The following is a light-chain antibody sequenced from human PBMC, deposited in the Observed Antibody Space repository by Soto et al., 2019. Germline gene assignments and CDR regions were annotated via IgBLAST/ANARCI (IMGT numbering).Light chain of an antibody. V-gene: IGKV3-15*01. CDR1: QSVRSN. CDR2: DAS. CDR3: QQYNYWPPWT. Sequence: EILMTQSPATLSLSPGERATLSCSASQSVRSNLAWYQQKPGQAPRLLMYDASTRATGIPARFSGSGSGTELTLTISSLQSEDFAVYYCQQYNYWPPWTFGQGTKVDIK. J-gene: IGKJ1*01.